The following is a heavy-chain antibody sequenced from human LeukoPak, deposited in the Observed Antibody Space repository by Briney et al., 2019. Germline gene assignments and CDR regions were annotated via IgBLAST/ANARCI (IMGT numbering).Heavy chain of an antibody. CDR2: ISGSGTNT. CDR3: AKSSRPVTAMAFFDY. CDR1: GFTFSSYG. D-gene: IGHD5-18*01. Sequence: GGTLRLSCAASGFTFSSYGMSWVRQAPGKGLEWVSGISGSGTNTNYADSVKGRFTISRDNSKNTVYLQMKSLRAEDTAVYCCAKSSRPVTAMAFFDYWGQGTLVTVSS. J-gene: IGHJ4*02. V-gene: IGHV3-23*01.